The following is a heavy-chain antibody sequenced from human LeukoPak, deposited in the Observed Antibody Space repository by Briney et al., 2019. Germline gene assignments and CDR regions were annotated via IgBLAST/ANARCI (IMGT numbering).Heavy chain of an antibody. Sequence: PGGSLRLSCAASGFTFSSYSMNWVRQAPGKGLEWVSYISSSSSTIYYADSVKGRFTISRDNAKNTLYLQMNSLRAEDTAVYYCARVADYYGSGSYDYWGQGTLVTVSS. V-gene: IGHV3-48*04. CDR2: ISSSSSTI. CDR3: ARVADYYGSGSYDY. D-gene: IGHD3-10*01. CDR1: GFTFSSYS. J-gene: IGHJ4*02.